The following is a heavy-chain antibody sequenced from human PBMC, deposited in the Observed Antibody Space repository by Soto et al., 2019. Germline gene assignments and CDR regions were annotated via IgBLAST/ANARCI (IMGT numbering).Heavy chain of an antibody. D-gene: IGHD3-16*02. CDR1: GGSISSGDYY. CDR2: IYYSRST. V-gene: IGHV4-30-4*01. J-gene: IGHJ3*02. Sequence: SETLSLTCTVSGGSISSGDYYWSWIRQPPGEGLEWIGYIYYSRSTYYNPSLKSRVTISVDTSKNQFSLKLSSVTAADTAVYYVAGVRESYGSIPGAFEIWGQGTRVTVSS. CDR3: AGVRESYGSIPGAFEI.